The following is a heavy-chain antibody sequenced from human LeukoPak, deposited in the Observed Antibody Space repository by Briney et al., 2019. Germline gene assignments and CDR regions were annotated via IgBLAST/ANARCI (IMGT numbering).Heavy chain of an antibody. CDR3: ARHSYGTFDY. CDR2: IYYSGNT. V-gene: IGHV4-39*01. J-gene: IGHJ4*02. CDR1: GDSINTKSYY. D-gene: IGHD5-18*01. Sequence: PSETLSLTCTVSGDSINTKSYYWGWIRQPPGKGLEWIGSIYYSGNTYYNPSLKSRVTLSIDTSKNQFSLRLSSVTAADTAVYYCARHSYGTFDYWGQGTLVTVSP.